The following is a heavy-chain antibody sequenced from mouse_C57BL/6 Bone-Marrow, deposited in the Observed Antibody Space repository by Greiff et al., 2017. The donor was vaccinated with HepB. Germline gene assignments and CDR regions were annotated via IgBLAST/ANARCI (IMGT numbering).Heavy chain of an antibody. J-gene: IGHJ4*01. Sequence: DVMLVESGEGLVKPGGSLKLSCAASGFTFSSYAMSWVRQTPEKRLEWVAYISSGGDYIYYADTVKGRFTISRDNARNTLYLQMSSLKSEDTAMYYCTRDPDYERGKAMDYWGQGTSVTVSS. CDR1: GFTFSSYA. CDR2: ISSGGDYI. CDR3: TRDPDYERGKAMDY. V-gene: IGHV5-9-1*02. D-gene: IGHD2-4*01.